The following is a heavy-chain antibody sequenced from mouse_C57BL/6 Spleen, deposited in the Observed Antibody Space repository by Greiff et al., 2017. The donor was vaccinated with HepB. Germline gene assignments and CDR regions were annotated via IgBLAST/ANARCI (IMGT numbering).Heavy chain of an antibody. Sequence: VKLKQSGAELVKPGASVKISCKASGYAFSSYWMNWVKQRPGKGLEWIGQIYPGDGDTNYNGKFKGKATLTADKSSSTAYMQLSSLTSEDSAVYFCARGLYYYGSSFYYFDYWGQGTTLTVSS. J-gene: IGHJ2*01. CDR1: GYAFSSYW. CDR3: ARGLYYYGSSFYYFDY. V-gene: IGHV1-80*01. D-gene: IGHD1-1*01. CDR2: IYPGDGDT.